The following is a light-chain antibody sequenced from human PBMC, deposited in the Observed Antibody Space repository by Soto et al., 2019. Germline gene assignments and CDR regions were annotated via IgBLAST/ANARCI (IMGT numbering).Light chain of an antibody. V-gene: IGLV1-44*01. CDR1: SSNIGSNY. CDR3: AAWDDSLNGWV. CDR2: SNN. J-gene: IGLJ3*02. Sequence: QAVVTQPPSASGTPGQRVTISCSGSSSNIGSNYVYWYQQLPGTAPKLLIYSNNQRPSGVPDRFSGSKSGTSASLAISGLQSEDEADYYCAAWDDSLNGWVFGGGTKVTVL.